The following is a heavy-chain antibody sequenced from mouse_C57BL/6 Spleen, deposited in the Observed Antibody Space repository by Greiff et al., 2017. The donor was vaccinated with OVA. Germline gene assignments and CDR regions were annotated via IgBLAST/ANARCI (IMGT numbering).Heavy chain of an antibody. Sequence: EVQLQQSGPELVKPGASVKISCKASGYTFTDYYMNWVKQSHGKSLEWIGDINPNNGGTSYNQKFKGKATLTVDKSSSTAYMELRSLTSEDSAVYYCARGDYDVWYFDVWGTGTTVTVSS. CDR1: GYTFTDYY. V-gene: IGHV1-26*01. CDR2: INPNNGGT. D-gene: IGHD2-4*01. CDR3: ARGDYDVWYFDV. J-gene: IGHJ1*03.